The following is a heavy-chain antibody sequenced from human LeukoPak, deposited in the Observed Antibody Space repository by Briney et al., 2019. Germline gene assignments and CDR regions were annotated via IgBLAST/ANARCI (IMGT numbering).Heavy chain of an antibody. CDR3: ARDVGDIVTVPSAISVP. D-gene: IGHD2-2*01. J-gene: IGHJ5*02. CDR1: GYTFSSYG. V-gene: IGHV1-18*01. CDR2: ISAYNGNT. Sequence: ASVKVSCKASGYTFSSYGLSWVRQAPGQGLEWMGWISAYNGNTNYAQMVQGRVTMTTDTSTRTAYMEVRSLRSDDTAMYYCARDVGDIVTVPSAISVPWGQGTLVTVSS.